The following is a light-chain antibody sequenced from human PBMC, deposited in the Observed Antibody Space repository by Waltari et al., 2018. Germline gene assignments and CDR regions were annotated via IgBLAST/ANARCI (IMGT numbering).Light chain of an antibody. CDR1: RSNIGSNY. J-gene: IGLJ3*02. CDR3: AAWDDSLSGRV. CDR2: RNN. Sequence: QSVLTQPPSASGTPGQRVTISCSGSRSNIGSNYVYWYQQLPGTAPKLLIYRNNQRPAGAPDRFVGSKSGTSASLAISGLRSEDEADYYCAAWDDSLSGRVFGGGTKVTVL. V-gene: IGLV1-47*01.